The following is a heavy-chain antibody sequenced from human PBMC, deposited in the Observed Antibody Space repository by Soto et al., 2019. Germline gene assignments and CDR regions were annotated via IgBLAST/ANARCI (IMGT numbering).Heavy chain of an antibody. CDR2: IYYRGST. J-gene: IGHJ4*02. V-gene: IGHV4-59*01. CDR3: ARSLASAGYIYGNFDY. Sequence: QVQLQESGPGLVKPSETLSLTCTVSGDSISGYYLSWIRQPPGKGLEGIGYIYYRGSTNYNPSLKRRLPIPIDTSKNQFSLKLTSVTAADTAMYYCARSLASAGYIYGNFDYWGQGPLVTVSS. CDR1: GDSISGYY. D-gene: IGHD5-18*01.